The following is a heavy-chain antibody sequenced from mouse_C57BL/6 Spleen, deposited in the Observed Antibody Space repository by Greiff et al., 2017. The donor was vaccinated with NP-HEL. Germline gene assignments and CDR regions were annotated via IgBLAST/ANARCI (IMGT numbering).Heavy chain of an antibody. CDR1: GYTFTSYW. CDR2: IDPSNSYT. Sequence: QVQLQQPGAELVKPGASVKLSCKASGYTFTSYWMQWVKQRPGQGLEWIGEIDPSNSYTNYNQKFKGKATLTVDTSSSTAYMQLSSLTSEDSAVYYCARLDYYGSPFAYWGQGTLVTVSA. CDR3: ARLDYYGSPFAY. V-gene: IGHV1-50*01. D-gene: IGHD1-1*01. J-gene: IGHJ3*01.